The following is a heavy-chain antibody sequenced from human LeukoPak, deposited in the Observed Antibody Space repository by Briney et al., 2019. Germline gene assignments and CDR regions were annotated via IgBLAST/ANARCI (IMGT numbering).Heavy chain of an antibody. Sequence: SVKVSCKASGGTFSNYAISWVRQAPGQGLEWMGGIIPLFGTANYAQKFQGKVTITADESTSTAYMEMSSLGSEDTAVYYCARDSSEFRSLIPHWGQGTLVTVSS. CDR1: GGTFSNYA. CDR3: ARDSSEFRSLIPH. CDR2: IIPLFGTA. J-gene: IGHJ1*01. D-gene: IGHD2-21*01. V-gene: IGHV1-69*01.